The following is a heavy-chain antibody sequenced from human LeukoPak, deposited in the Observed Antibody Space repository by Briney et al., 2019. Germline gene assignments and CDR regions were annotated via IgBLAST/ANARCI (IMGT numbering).Heavy chain of an antibody. Sequence: SETLSLTCTVSGGSISSGGYYWSWIRQHPGKGLEWIGYIYYSGSTYYNPSLKSRVTISVDTSKNQFSLKLSSVTAADTAVYYCARGYCSGGSCYSGGDYWGQGTLVTVSS. CDR1: GGSISSGGYY. J-gene: IGHJ4*02. V-gene: IGHV4-31*03. CDR3: ARGYCSGGSCYSGGDY. D-gene: IGHD2-15*01. CDR2: IYYSGST.